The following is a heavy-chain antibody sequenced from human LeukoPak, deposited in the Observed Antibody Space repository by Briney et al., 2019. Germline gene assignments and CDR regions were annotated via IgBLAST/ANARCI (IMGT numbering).Heavy chain of an antibody. J-gene: IGHJ6*02. V-gene: IGHV1-8*01. CDR1: GYTFTSYD. D-gene: IGHD3-10*01. Sequence: ASVKVSCKASGYTFTSYDINWVRQATGQGLEWMGWMNPNSGNTGYAQKFQGRVTMTRNTSISTAYMELSSLRSEDTAVYYCARGDGLLWIGELNYYYYGMDVWGQGTTVTVSS. CDR3: ARGDGLLWIGELNYYYYGMDV. CDR2: MNPNSGNT.